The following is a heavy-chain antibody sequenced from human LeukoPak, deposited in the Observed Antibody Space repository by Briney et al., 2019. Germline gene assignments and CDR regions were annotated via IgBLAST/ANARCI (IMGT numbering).Heavy chain of an antibody. V-gene: IGHV3-23*01. CDR2: ISGSGGST. CDR1: GFTLSSYA. D-gene: IGHD5-18*01. Sequence: GGSLRLSCAASGFTLSSYAMSWVRQAPGKGLEWVSAISGSGGSTYYADSVKGRFTISRDNSKNTLYLQMNSLRAEDTAVYYCAKDRRVQLWPGDYVDYWGQGTLVTVSS. CDR3: AKDRRVQLWPGDYVDY. J-gene: IGHJ4*02.